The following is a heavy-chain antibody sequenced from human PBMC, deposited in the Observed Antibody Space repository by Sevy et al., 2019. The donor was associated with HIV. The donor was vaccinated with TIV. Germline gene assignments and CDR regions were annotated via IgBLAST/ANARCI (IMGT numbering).Heavy chain of an antibody. CDR2: IKQDGSEK. CDR3: AREYCSGGSCYSGDYYYYYYMDV. V-gene: IGHV3-7*01. Sequence: GGSLRLSCAASGFTFSSYWMSWVRQAPGKGLEWVANIKQDGSEKYYVDSVKGRFTISRDNAKNSLYLQMNSLRAEDTAVYYCAREYCSGGSCYSGDYYYYYYMDVWGKGTTVTVSS. D-gene: IGHD2-15*01. CDR1: GFTFSSYW. J-gene: IGHJ6*03.